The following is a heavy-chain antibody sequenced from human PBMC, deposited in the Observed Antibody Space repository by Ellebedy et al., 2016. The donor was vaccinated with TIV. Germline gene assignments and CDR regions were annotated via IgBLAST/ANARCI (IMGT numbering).Heavy chain of an antibody. CDR2: IKEDGSEA. Sequence: GESLNISCAASGFTFSGYWMRWVRQAPGKGLEWVANIKEDGSEAYYVDSVKGRSTISRDNAKNSLYLQMSNRRAEDTAVFYCARAGGRHSTGSGFYWGQGTRVTVST. CDR3: ARAGGRHSTGSGFY. CDR1: GFTFSGYW. J-gene: IGHJ4*02. V-gene: IGHV3-7*03. D-gene: IGHD2-2*01.